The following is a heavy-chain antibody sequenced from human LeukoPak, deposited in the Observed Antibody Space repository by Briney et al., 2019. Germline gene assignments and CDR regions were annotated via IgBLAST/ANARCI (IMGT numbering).Heavy chain of an antibody. D-gene: IGHD1-7*01. J-gene: IGHJ4*02. CDR1: GGSFSGYY. V-gene: IGHV4-34*01. Sequence: SETLSLTCAVYGGSFSGYYWSRIRQPPGKGLEWIGEINHSGSTNYNPSLKSRVTISVDTSKNQFSLKLSSVTAADTAVYYCASGEGYNWNYPFDYWGQGTLVTVSS. CDR3: ASGEGYNWNYPFDY. CDR2: INHSGST.